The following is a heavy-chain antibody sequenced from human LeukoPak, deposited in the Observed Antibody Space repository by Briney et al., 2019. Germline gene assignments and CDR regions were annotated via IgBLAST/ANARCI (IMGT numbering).Heavy chain of an antibody. Sequence: PGGSLTLSCAASGFTFSDYSMNWVRQAPGKGPEWLSYIVSSSHVTHYADSVMGRFTISRDNAKSSLYLQVDSLRTDDTAVYYCARDGEYSNSWYDFDYWGQGTLVIVSS. J-gene: IGHJ4*02. CDR2: IVSSSHVT. D-gene: IGHD6-13*01. CDR3: ARDGEYSNSWYDFDY. V-gene: IGHV3-48*01. CDR1: GFTFSDYS.